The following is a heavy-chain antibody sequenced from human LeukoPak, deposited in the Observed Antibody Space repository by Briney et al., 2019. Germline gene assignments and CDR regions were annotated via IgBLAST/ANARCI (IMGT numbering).Heavy chain of an antibody. J-gene: IGHJ5*02. CDR1: GGTFSSYA. Sequence: GASVKVSCKASGGTFSSYAISWVRQAPGQGLEWMGGIIPIFGTANYAQKFQGRVTITADKSTSTAYMELSSLRSEDTAVYYCARDFLPAYTMISVDNWFDPWGQGTLVTVSS. CDR2: IIPIFGTA. CDR3: ARDFLPAYTMISVDNWFDP. D-gene: IGHD3-22*01. V-gene: IGHV1-69*06.